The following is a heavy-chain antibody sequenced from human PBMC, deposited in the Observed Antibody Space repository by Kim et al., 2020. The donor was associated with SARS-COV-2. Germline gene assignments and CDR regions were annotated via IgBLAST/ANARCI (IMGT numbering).Heavy chain of an antibody. Sequence: GESLRLSCAASGFIFRNFGMHWVRQAPGKGLEWVAFISNDGPTAIYADSVRGRFTISRDYSENKLYLQMDSLSAGDTAVYYCARPSSSHFDFWGQGTLVTVSS. D-gene: IGHD3-10*01. CDR1: GFIFRNFG. V-gene: IGHV3-33*05. CDR2: ISNDGPTA. J-gene: IGHJ4*02. CDR3: ARPSSSHFDF.